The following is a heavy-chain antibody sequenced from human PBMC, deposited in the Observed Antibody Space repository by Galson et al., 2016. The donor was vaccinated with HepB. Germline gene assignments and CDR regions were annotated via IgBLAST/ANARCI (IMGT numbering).Heavy chain of an antibody. Sequence: SLRLSCAASGFTSDSYAMGWVRQAPGKGLEWVSSISAGDAGTYYADSVKGRFTVSRDNSKNTLSLQVNSLRGEDTAVYYCAKGRLGSSWLPSFDYWGQGTVVTVSS. CDR1: GFTSDSYA. V-gene: IGHV3-23*01. CDR3: AKGRLGSSWLPSFDY. D-gene: IGHD6-13*01. CDR2: ISAGDAGT. J-gene: IGHJ4*02.